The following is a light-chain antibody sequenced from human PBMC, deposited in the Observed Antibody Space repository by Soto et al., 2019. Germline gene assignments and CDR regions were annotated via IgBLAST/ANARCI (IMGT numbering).Light chain of an antibody. CDR3: CSYAGTDTYV. J-gene: IGLJ1*01. CDR2: EGS. V-gene: IGLV2-23*01. Sequence: QSALTQPASVSGSPGQSITISCTGTSSDVGSYSLVSWYQQHPGKAPKLMIYEGSKRPSGVSNRFSGSKSGNTASLTISGLPAEDEADYYCCSYAGTDTYVFGTGTKVTVL. CDR1: SSDVGSYSL.